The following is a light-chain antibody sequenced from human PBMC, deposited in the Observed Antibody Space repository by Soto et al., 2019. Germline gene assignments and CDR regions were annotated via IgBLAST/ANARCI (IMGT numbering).Light chain of an antibody. CDR1: PTVSSY. Sequence: EIQMTQSPSSLSASVGDRVNMTCRASPTVSSYLNWYQQKPGTVPKLLIYATSNLQSGVPSRFSGRGFGTDFTLTISSLQPEDFATYYCQQSFTTPSFGQGTRLEL. CDR3: QQSFTTPS. V-gene: IGKV1-39*01. J-gene: IGKJ5*01. CDR2: ATS.